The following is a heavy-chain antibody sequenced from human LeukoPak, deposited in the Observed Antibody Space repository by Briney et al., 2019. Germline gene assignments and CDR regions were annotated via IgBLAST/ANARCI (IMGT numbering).Heavy chain of an antibody. V-gene: IGHV3-48*03. Sequence: GGSLRLSCAASAFTLSRNEMNSVRHAPGKGLEWVSYISSSGNTIYYADSVKGRFTISRDNAKNSLYLQMSSLRAEDTAVYYCARRSSRSFDYWGRGTLVTVSS. CDR1: AFTLSRNE. J-gene: IGHJ4*02. CDR2: ISSSGNTI. D-gene: IGHD2/OR15-2a*01. CDR3: ARRSSRSFDY.